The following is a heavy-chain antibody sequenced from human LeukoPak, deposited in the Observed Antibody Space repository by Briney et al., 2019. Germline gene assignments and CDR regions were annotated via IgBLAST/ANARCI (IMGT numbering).Heavy chain of an antibody. Sequence: GGSLRLSCAASGFTFSSYSMNWVRQAPGKGLEWVSSISSSSSYIYYADSVKGRFTISRDNAKNSLYLQMNSLRAEDTAVYYCARELRVSNYGMDVWGQGTTVTVSS. CDR2: ISSSSSYI. CDR3: ARELRVSNYGMDV. V-gene: IGHV3-21*01. CDR1: GFTFSSYS. J-gene: IGHJ6*02.